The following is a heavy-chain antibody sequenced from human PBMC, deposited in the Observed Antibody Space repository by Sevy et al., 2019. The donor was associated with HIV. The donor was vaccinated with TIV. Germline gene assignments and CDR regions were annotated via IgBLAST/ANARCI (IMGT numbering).Heavy chain of an antibody. J-gene: IGHJ5*02. D-gene: IGHD6-13*01. V-gene: IGHV1-2*02. Sequence: ASVKVSCKASGYTFTDYYMYWVRQAPGQGLEWMGWINPNSGGTNYAKKFQGRVTMTRDTSISTAYMELSRLRSDDTAMYYCARDPSRAAEGWFDPWGQGTLVTVSS. CDR2: INPNSGGT. CDR3: ARDPSRAAEGWFDP. CDR1: GYTFTDYY.